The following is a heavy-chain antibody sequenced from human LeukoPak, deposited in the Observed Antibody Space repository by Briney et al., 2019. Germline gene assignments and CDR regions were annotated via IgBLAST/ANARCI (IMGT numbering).Heavy chain of an antibody. CDR2: IYYSGST. V-gene: IGHV4-59*01. J-gene: IGHJ6*02. CDR3: ARDLPHDYGDYDYYYGMDV. CDR1: GGSFSGYY. Sequence: SETLSLTCAVYGGSFSGYYWSWIRQPPGKGLEWIGYIYYSGSTNYNPSLKSRVTISVDTSKNQFSLKLSSVTAADTAVYYCARDLPHDYGDYDYYYGMDVWGQGTTVTVSS. D-gene: IGHD4-17*01.